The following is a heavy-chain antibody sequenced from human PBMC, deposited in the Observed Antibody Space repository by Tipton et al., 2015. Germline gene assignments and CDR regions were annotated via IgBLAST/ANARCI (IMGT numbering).Heavy chain of an antibody. Sequence: TLSLTCTVSGGSVTSGSYYWSWIRQPPGKGLEWIGYISYTDGAHYNPALKSRVTISVDTSKNQFSLTLNSVTAADTAVYYCARESLNTIFGVVLDYGMDVWGQGTTVTVSS. D-gene: IGHD3-3*01. V-gene: IGHV4-61*01. CDR1: GGSVTSGSYY. CDR2: ISYTDGA. CDR3: ARESLNTIFGVVLDYGMDV. J-gene: IGHJ6*02.